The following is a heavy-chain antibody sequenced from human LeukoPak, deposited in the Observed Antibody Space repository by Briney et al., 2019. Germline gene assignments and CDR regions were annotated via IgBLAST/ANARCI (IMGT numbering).Heavy chain of an antibody. CDR1: GFTFSSYG. CDR2: IRYDGSNK. J-gene: IGHJ4*02. V-gene: IGHV3-30*02. CDR3: AKDGLRAEYYFDY. Sequence: GGSLRLSCAASGFTFSSYGMHWVRQAPGKGLEWVAFIRYDGSNKYYADSVKGRFTISRDNSKNTLYLQMNSLRAEDTAVYYCAKDGLRAEYYFDYWGQGTLVTVSS.